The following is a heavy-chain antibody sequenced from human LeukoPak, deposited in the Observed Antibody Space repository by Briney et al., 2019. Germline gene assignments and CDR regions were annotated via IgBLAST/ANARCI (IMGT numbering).Heavy chain of an antibody. V-gene: IGHV1-2*02. D-gene: IGHD3-22*01. J-gene: IGHJ5*02. CDR2: INPNSGGT. CDR3: ARDYDSSGYFNWFDP. CDR1: GYTFTGYY. Sequence: ASVKVSCKASGYTFTGYYMHWVRQAPGQGLEWMGWINPNSGGTNYAQKFQGRVTMTRDMSTSTVYMELSSLRSEDTAVYYCARDYDSSGYFNWFDPWGQGTLVTLSS.